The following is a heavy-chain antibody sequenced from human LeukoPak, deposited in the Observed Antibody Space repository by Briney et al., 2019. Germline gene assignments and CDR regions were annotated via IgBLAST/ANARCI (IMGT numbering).Heavy chain of an antibody. D-gene: IGHD3-22*01. CDR1: GGTFSSYA. J-gene: IGHJ4*02. CDR2: IIPIFGTA. V-gene: IGHV1-69*13. CDR3: ARGVDYYDSSGLLDY. Sequence: ASVKVSCKASGGTFSSYAISWVRQAPGQGLEWMGGIIPIFGTANYAQKFQGRVTITADESTSTAYMELSSLRSEDTAVYYCARGVDYYDSSGLLDYWGQGTLVTVSS.